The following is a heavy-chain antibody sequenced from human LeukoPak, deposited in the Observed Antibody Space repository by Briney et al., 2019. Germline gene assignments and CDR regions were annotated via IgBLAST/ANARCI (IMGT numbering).Heavy chain of an antibody. CDR1: GYSFSVYY. CDR2: INPNSGGT. Sequence: ASVKVSCKASGYSFSVYYMHWVRQAPGQELEWMGWINPNSGGTNYAQKFLGRVTMTRDTSISTAYMELSRLGSDDTAVYYCASLYGDYVASDYWGQGTLVTVSS. D-gene: IGHD4-17*01. V-gene: IGHV1-2*02. CDR3: ASLYGDYVASDY. J-gene: IGHJ4*02.